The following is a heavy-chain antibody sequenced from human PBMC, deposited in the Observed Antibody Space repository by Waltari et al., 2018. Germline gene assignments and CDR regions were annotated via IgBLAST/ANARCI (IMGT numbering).Heavy chain of an antibody. V-gene: IGHV3-23*01. CDR2: ISGSGGST. D-gene: IGHD2-15*01. Sequence: EVQLLESGGGLVQPGGSLRLSCAASGFTFSSYAMSWVRQAPGKGLEWVSAISGSGGSTYYADSVKGRFTISRDNSKNTLYLQMNSLRAEDTAVYYCARRMSCSGGSCRYGMDVWGQGTTVTVSS. CDR1: GFTFSSYA. CDR3: ARRMSCSGGSCRYGMDV. J-gene: IGHJ6*02.